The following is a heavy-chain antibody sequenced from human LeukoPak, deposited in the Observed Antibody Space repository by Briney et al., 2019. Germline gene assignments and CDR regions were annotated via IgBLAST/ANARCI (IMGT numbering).Heavy chain of an antibody. CDR3: AYFVVVLGVFDP. Sequence: NPSETLSLTCTVSGGSISSSSYYWGWIRQPPGKGLEWIGSIYYSGSTYYNPSLKSRVTISVDTSKNQFSLKLSSVTAADTAVYYCAYFVVVLGVFDPWGQGTLVTVSS. D-gene: IGHD3-3*01. CDR2: IYYSGST. J-gene: IGHJ5*02. CDR1: GGSISSSSYY. V-gene: IGHV4-39*01.